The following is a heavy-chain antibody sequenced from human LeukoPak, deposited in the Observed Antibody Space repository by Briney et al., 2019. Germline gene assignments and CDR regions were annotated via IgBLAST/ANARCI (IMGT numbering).Heavy chain of an antibody. J-gene: IGHJ4*02. V-gene: IGHV3-30*04. CDR3: ARQSSSWYYFDY. CDR2: ISYDGSNK. D-gene: IGHD6-13*01. Sequence: GGSLRLSCAASGLTFSSYAMHWVRQAPGKGLEWVAVISYDGSNKYYADSVKGRFTISRDNSKNTLYLQMNSQRAEDTAVYYCARQSSSWYYFDYWGQGTLVTVSS. CDR1: GLTFSSYA.